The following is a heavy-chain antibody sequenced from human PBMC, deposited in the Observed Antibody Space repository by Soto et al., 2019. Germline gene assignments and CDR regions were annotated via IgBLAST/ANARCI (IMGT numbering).Heavy chain of an antibody. CDR3: AKPRSANYFDC. D-gene: IGHD1-26*01. J-gene: IGHJ4*02. Sequence: QLGGSLRLSCAASGFTFSTYAMSWVRQAPGKGLEWVSTISGSSDDTNYADSVKGRFTISRDNSKNTLYLQMNSLRAEDTAVYYCAKPRSANYFDCWGQGTLVTVSS. CDR2: ISGSSDDT. CDR1: GFTFSTYA. V-gene: IGHV3-23*01.